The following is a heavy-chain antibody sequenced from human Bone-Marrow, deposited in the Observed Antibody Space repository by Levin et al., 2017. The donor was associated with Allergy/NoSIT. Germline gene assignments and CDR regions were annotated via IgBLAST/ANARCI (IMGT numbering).Heavy chain of an antibody. CDR3: ARTVVVPAAKRYYYYYYGMDV. CDR2: IYHSGST. D-gene: IGHD2-2*01. V-gene: IGHV4-34*01. J-gene: IGHJ6*02. Sequence: SETLSLTCAVYGGSFSGYYWSWIRQPPGKGLEWIGEIYHSGSTNYNPSLKSRVTISVDTSKNQFSLKLSSVTAADTAVYYCARTVVVPAAKRYYYYYYGMDVWGQGTTVTVSS. CDR1: GGSFSGYY.